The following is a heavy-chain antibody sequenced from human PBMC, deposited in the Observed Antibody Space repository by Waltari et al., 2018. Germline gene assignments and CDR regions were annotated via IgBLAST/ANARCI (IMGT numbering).Heavy chain of an antibody. CDR2: IYYSGST. D-gene: IGHD6-13*01. CDR3: AGGWQQLVRT. J-gene: IGHJ5*02. Sequence: QVQLQESGPGLVKPSETLSLTCTVSGGSISSYYWSWIRQPPGKGLEWIGYIYYSGSTTYNPSLKSRFTISVDTSKHQVCLRLSSVTAADTAVYYCAGGWQQLVRTWGQGTLVTVSS. V-gene: IGHV4-59*01. CDR1: GGSISSYY.